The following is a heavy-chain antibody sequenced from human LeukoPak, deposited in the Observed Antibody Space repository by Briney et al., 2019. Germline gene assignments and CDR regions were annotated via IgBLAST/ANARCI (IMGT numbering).Heavy chain of an antibody. D-gene: IGHD2-21*01. CDR2: INRDGSVK. V-gene: IGHV3-7*01. J-gene: IGHJ3*01. CDR3: ARDFSPYCGGDCYFDAFDV. CDR1: GFSFSSYW. Sequence: QAGGSLRLSCAASGFSFSSYWMTWVRQAPGKGLEWVSNINRDGSVKNYMDSVKGRFTISRDNAKNSLYLQMNSLRAEDAAVYYCARDFSPYCGGDCYFDAFDVWGQGTVVTVSS.